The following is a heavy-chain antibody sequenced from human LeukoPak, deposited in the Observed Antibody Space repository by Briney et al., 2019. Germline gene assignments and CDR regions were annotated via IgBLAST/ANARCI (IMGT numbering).Heavy chain of an antibody. CDR3: ARDLGHYYGSGSYFGSVTHFDY. CDR2: IWYDGSNK. V-gene: IGHV3-33*01. CDR1: GFTFSSYG. J-gene: IGHJ4*02. Sequence: GGSLRLSCAASGFTFSSYGMHWVRQAPGKGLEWVAVIWYDGSNKYYADSVKGRFTISRDNSKNTLYLQMNSLRAEDTAVYYCARDLGHYYGSGSYFGSVTHFDYWGQGTLVTVSS. D-gene: IGHD3-10*01.